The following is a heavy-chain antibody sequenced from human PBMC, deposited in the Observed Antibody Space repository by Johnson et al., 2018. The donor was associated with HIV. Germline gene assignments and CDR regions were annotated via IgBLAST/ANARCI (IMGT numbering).Heavy chain of an antibody. CDR1: GFTFSSYG. CDR3: ARGFRSAFVDSFDI. J-gene: IGHJ3*02. CDR2: INNDGRST. D-gene: IGHD3-3*01. V-gene: IGHV3-74*02. Sequence: VQVVESGGGLVQPGRSLRLSCAASGFTFSSYGMHWVRQAPGKGLVWVSRINNDGRSTTYADSVKGRFTISRDNAKNTLYLQMNSLRAEDTAVYYCARGFRSAFVDSFDIWGQGRMVTVSS.